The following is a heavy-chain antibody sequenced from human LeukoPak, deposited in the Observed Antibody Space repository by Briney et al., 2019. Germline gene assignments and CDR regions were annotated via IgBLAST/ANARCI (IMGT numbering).Heavy chain of an antibody. CDR3: ARDYYDSSGYYPWGY. CDR2: ISGPGGST. Sequence: GGSLRLSCAVSGFTFSSYVMSWVRQAPGKGLEWVSGISGPGGSTYYADSVKGRFTISRDNSKNTLYLQMNSLRAEDTAVYYCARDYYDSSGYYPWGYWGQGTLVTVSS. D-gene: IGHD3-22*01. J-gene: IGHJ4*02. V-gene: IGHV3-23*01. CDR1: GFTFSSYV.